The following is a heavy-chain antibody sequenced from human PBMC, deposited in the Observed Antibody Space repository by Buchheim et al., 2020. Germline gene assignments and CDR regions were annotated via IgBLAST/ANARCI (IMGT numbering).Heavy chain of an antibody. Sequence: EVQLVESGGALVQPGGSLRLSCAASGFTFSSYSMCWVRQAPGKGLDWVSYITSSSSTIYHADSVKRRFNISRDNAKNLLYLQMNSLRGEDTAVYYCASGWGLDVWGQGTT. CDR1: GFTFSSYS. CDR3: ASGWGLDV. D-gene: IGHD3-10*01. V-gene: IGHV3-48*01. CDR2: ITSSSSTI. J-gene: IGHJ6*02.